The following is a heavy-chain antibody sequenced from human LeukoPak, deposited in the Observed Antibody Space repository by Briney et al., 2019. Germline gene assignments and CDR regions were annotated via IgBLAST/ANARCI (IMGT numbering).Heavy chain of an antibody. CDR1: GESFSNYY. CDR2: INHSGST. CDR3: ARTRGYLDL. V-gene: IGHV4-34*01. D-gene: IGHD2-2*01. J-gene: IGHJ2*01. Sequence: PSETLSLTCAVYGESFSNYYWSWIRQPPGKGLEWIGEINHSGSTNYNPSLKSRVTISVDTSKNQFSMKLSSVTAADTAVYYCARTRGYLDLWGRGTLVTVSS.